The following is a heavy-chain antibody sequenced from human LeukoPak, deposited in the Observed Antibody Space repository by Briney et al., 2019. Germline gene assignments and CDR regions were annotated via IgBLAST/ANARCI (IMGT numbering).Heavy chain of an antibody. Sequence: SETLSLTCTVSGHSIINSYYWGWIRQPPGKGLEWIGSIYHTGSTYYNPSLKSPVTISVDKSKNQFSLRLSSVTAADTAVYYCAKKRNAAPYYFDCWGQGTLVTVSS. D-gene: IGHD6-25*01. V-gene: IGHV4-38-2*02. CDR1: GHSIINSYY. J-gene: IGHJ4*02. CDR2: IYHTGST. CDR3: AKKRNAAPYYFDC.